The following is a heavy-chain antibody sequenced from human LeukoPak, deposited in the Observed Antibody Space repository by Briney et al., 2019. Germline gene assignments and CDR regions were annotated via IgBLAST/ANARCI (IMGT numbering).Heavy chain of an antibody. D-gene: IGHD3-22*01. V-gene: IGHV5-51*01. CDR3: AKAYYYDSSGYSP. CDR1: GYSFTNYW. J-gene: IGHJ5*02. CDR2: IYPGDSDT. Sequence: GESLKISCKGSGYSFTNYWIGWVRQMPGKGLEWMGVIYPGDSDTRYSPSFQGQVTISADKSISTAYPQWSSLKASDTAMYYCAKAYYYDSSGYSPRGRGTLVTVSS.